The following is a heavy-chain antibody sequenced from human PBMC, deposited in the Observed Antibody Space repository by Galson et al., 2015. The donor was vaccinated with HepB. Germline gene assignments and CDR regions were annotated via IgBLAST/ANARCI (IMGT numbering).Heavy chain of an antibody. V-gene: IGHV6-1*01. CDR2: TYYRSKWYN. D-gene: IGHD4-17*01. J-gene: IGHJ6*02. Sequence: CAISGDSVSSNSAAWNWIRQSPSRGLEWLGRTYYRSKWYNDYAVSVKSRITINPDTSKNQFSLQLNSVTPEDTAVYYCARDWDYGDYHRYYYYGMDVWGQGTTVTVSS. CDR3: ARDWDYGDYHRYYYYGMDV. CDR1: GDSVSSNSAA.